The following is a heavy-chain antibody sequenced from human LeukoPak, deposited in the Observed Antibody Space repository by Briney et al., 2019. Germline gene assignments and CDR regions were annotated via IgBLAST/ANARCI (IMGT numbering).Heavy chain of an antibody. D-gene: IGHD5-12*01. CDR2: ISYDGNNE. CDR1: GFSFSTYV. Sequence: GRSLRLSCAASGFSFSTYVFHWVRQAPGKGLEWVAAISYDGNNEYYADSVKGRFTISRDNSKNTLYMQVNSLRPEDTAVYYCAREFWDTVAIGIFDYWGQGALVTVSS. J-gene: IGHJ4*02. V-gene: IGHV3-30-3*01. CDR3: AREFWDTVAIGIFDY.